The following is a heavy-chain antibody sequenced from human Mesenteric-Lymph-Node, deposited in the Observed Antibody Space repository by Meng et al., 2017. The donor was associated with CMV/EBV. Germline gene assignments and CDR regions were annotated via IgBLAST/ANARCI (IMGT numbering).Heavy chain of an antibody. J-gene: IGHJ4*02. Sequence: CAASEFTFSTYWMHWVRQAPGKRLEWLSRVSTDGSNTIYADSVKGRFTISRDNAKNTLFLQMNSLRAEDTAVYYCSRSTSLGSYFVGWGQGTLVTVSS. V-gene: IGHV3-74*01. CDR3: SRSTSLGSYFVG. CDR1: EFTFSTYW. CDR2: VSTDGSNT. D-gene: IGHD3-10*01.